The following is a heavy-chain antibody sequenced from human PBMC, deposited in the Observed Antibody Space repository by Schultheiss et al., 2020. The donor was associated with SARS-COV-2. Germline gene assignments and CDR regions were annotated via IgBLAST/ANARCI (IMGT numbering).Heavy chain of an antibody. D-gene: IGHD3-10*01. V-gene: IGHV4-34*01. CDR3: ARIRGPMVRGVINH. CDR1: GGSFSGHY. J-gene: IGHJ4*02. CDR2: INHSGTT. Sequence: SETLSLTCAVYGGSFSGHYWSWIRQPPGKGLEWIGEINHSGTTNYNPSLKSRVTISVDTSKNQFSLKLSSVTAADTAVYYCARIRGPMVRGVINHWGQGTLVTVSS.